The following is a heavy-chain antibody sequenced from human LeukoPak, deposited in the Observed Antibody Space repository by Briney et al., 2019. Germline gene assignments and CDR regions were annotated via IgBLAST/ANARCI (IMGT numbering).Heavy chain of an antibody. D-gene: IGHD2/OR15-2a*01. Sequence: GGSLILSCVASGFTFSDHYMDWVRQAPGKGLEWVGRTRNKANGYTTEYAASVKGRITISRDDSRNSLFLQMNSLKTEDTAVYYCARVHSDTWYGNYFDYWGQGTLVTVS. CDR1: GFTFSDHY. CDR2: TRNKANGYTT. CDR3: ARVHSDTWYGNYFDY. V-gene: IGHV3-72*01. J-gene: IGHJ4*02.